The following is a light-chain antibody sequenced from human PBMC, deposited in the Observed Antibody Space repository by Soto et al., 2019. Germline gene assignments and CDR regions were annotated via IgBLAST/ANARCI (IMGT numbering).Light chain of an antibody. V-gene: IGKV1-5*03. CDR1: QSISSW. Sequence: DIQMTQSPSTLSASVGDRVTITCRASQSISSWLAWYQQKPGKAPKLLISKASTLENGVPFRFSGSGSGTEFTLTISSLQPDDFATYYCQQYGDLSRTFGQGSKV. J-gene: IGKJ1*01. CDR3: QQYGDLSRT. CDR2: KAS.